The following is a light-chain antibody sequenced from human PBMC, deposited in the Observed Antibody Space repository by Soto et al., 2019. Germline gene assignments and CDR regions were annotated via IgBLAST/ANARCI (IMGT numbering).Light chain of an antibody. CDR2: EVS. J-gene: IGLJ2*01. V-gene: IGLV2-14*01. CDR1: SSDVGGYNY. Sequence: QPASVSGSPGQSITISCTGTSSDVGGYNYVSWYQQHPGKAPKLMIYEVSNRPSGVSNRFSGSKSGNTASLTISGLQAEDEADYYCSSYTSSSTLVVFGGGTKVTVL. CDR3: SSYTSSSTLVV.